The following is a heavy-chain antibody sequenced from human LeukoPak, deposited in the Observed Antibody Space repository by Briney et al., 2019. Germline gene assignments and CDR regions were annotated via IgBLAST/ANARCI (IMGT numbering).Heavy chain of an antibody. CDR3: ARDRGYGSGIT. J-gene: IGHJ5*02. V-gene: IGHV4-59*01. CDR2: IYYSGST. Sequence: PSETLPLTCTVSGGSISSYYWSWLRQPPGKGLEWIGYIYYSGSTNYNPSLKSRVTISVDTSKNQFSLKLSSVTAADTAVYYCARDRGYGSGITWGQGTLVTVSS. CDR1: GGSISSYY. D-gene: IGHD3-10*01.